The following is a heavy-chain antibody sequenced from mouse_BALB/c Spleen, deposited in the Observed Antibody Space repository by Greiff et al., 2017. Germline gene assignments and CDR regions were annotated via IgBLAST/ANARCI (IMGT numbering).Heavy chain of an antibody. J-gene: IGHJ3*01. V-gene: IGHV5-12-2*01. CDR3: ARPLYDYGGGFAY. CDR2: ISNGGGST. D-gene: IGHD2-4*01. CDR1: GFTFSSYT. Sequence: EVKVVESGGGLVQPGGSLKLSCAASGFTFSSYTMSWVRQTPEKRLEWVAYISNGGGSTYYPDTVKGRFTISRDNAKNTLYLQMSSLKSEDTAMYYCARPLYDYGGGFAYWGQGTLVTVSA.